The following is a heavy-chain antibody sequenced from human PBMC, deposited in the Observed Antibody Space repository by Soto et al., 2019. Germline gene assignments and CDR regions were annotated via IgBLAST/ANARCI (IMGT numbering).Heavy chain of an antibody. J-gene: IGHJ3*02. CDR2: IYSGGST. V-gene: IGHV3-53*04. Sequence: EVQLVESGGGLVQPGGSLRLSCAASGFTVSSNYMRWVRQAPGKGLEWVSVIYSGGSTYYADSVKGRFTISRHNSKNTLYLQMNGLRAEDTGVYYCASATDGSGSPDAFDIWGQGTMVTVSS. CDR3: ASATDGSGSPDAFDI. D-gene: IGHD3-10*01. CDR1: GFTVSSNY.